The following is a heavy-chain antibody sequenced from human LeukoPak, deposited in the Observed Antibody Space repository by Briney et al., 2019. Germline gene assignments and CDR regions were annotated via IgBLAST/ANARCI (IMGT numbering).Heavy chain of an antibody. CDR2: IYSGGST. D-gene: IGHD3-9*01. V-gene: IGHV3-53*01. CDR3: ARFASYYDILTGYYKGGFDY. Sequence: GGSLRLSCAASGFTVSSNYMSWVRQAPGKGLEWVSVIYSGGSTYYADSVKGRFTISRDNSKNTLYLQMNSLRAEDTAVYYCARFASYYDILTGYYKGGFDYWGQRTLVTVSS. CDR1: GFTVSSNY. J-gene: IGHJ4*02.